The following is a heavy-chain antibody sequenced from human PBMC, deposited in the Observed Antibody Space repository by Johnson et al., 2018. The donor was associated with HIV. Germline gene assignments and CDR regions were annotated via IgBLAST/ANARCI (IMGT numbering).Heavy chain of an antibody. J-gene: IGHJ3*01. V-gene: IGHV3-30*14. Sequence: QEKLVESGGGGVQPGRSLRLSCAASGFTFSSYAMHWVRQTPGKGLEWVALISDDGSNIYYADSVKGQFTISRDNSKNTLYLQMNSLRVEDTAVYYCARGVTGYSYGTWGQGTMVTVSS. D-gene: IGHD5-18*01. CDR1: GFTFSSYA. CDR2: ISDDGSNI. CDR3: ARGVTGYSYGT.